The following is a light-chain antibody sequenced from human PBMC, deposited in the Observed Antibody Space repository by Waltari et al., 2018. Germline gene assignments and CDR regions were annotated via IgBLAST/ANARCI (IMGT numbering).Light chain of an antibody. Sequence: EIVMTQSPATLSVSPGERATLSCRASQSVSSTLAWYQQKPGTPPRLLIYGASTRATATPARFSGSGSGTEFTLAISSLQSEDFAVYYCQQYYEWPLTFGGGTKVEIK. CDR2: GAS. J-gene: IGKJ4*01. V-gene: IGKV3D-15*01. CDR3: QQYYEWPLT. CDR1: QSVSST.